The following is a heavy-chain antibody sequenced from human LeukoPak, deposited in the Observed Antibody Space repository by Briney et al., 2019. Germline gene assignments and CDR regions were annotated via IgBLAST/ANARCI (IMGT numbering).Heavy chain of an antibody. V-gene: IGHV3-30-3*01. CDR3: ARDLYGSSWFSPFDY. CDR2: ISYDGSNK. J-gene: IGHJ4*02. D-gene: IGHD6-13*01. Sequence: PGGSLRLSCAASGFTFSSYAMHWVRQAPGKGLEWVAVISYDGSNKYYADSVKGRFTISRDNSKNTLYLQMSSLRAEDTAVYYCARDLYGSSWFSPFDYWGQGTLVTVSS. CDR1: GFTFSSYA.